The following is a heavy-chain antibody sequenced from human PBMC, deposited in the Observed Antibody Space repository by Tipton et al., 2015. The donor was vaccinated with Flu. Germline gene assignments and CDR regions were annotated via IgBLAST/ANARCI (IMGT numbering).Heavy chain of an antibody. Sequence: SLRLSCAASGFTFSSYSMNWVRQAPGKGLEWVSSISSSSSYIYYADSVKGRFTISRDNAKNSLYLQMNSLRAEDTAVYYCARPPRGDTAMFPVFDAFDIWGQGTMVSVAA. V-gene: IGHV3-21*01. CDR3: ARPPRGDTAMFPVFDAFDI. J-gene: IGHJ3*02. D-gene: IGHD5-18*01. CDR2: ISSSSSYI. CDR1: GFTFSSYS.